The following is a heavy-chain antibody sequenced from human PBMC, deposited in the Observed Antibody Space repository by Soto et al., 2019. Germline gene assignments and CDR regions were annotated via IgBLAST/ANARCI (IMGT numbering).Heavy chain of an antibody. CDR1: GGTFSSYT. CDR3: ASANCSSTSCYFRDYYYYMDV. D-gene: IGHD2-2*01. V-gene: IGHV1-69*02. CDR2: IIPILGIA. J-gene: IGHJ6*03. Sequence: QVQLVQSGAEVKKPGSSVKVSCKASGGTFSSYTISWVRQAPGQGLEWMGRIIPILGIANYAQKFQGRVTITADKSTSTAYMELCSLRSEDTAVYYCASANCSSTSCYFRDYYYYMDVWGKGTTVTVSS.